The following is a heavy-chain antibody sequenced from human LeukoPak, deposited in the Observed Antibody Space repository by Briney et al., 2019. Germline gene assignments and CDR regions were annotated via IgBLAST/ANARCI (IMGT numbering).Heavy chain of an antibody. J-gene: IGHJ6*04. D-gene: IGHD2-2*02. CDR1: GGTFSSYA. CDR3: AREADIVVVPAAIKYYYYYGMDV. CDR2: IIPIFGTA. Sequence: SVKVSCKASGGTFSSYAISWVRQAPGQGLEWMGGIIPIFGTANYAQKFQGRVTVTADKSTSTAYMELSSLRSEDTAVYYCAREADIVVVPAAIKYYYYYGMDVWGKGTTVTVSS. V-gene: IGHV1-69*06.